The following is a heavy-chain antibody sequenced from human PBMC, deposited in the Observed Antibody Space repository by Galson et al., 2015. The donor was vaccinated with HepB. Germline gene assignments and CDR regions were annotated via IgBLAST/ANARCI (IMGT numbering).Heavy chain of an antibody. CDR2: IIPILGIA. CDR3: ARSATMVRGVIIFPFDY. D-gene: IGHD3-10*01. V-gene: IGHV1-69*04. Sequence: SVKVSCKASGGTFSSYAISWVRQAPGQGLEWMGRIIPILGIANYAQKFQGRVTITADKSTSTAYMELSSLRSEDTAVYYCARSATMVRGVIIFPFDYWGQGTLVTVSS. J-gene: IGHJ4*02. CDR1: GGTFSSYA.